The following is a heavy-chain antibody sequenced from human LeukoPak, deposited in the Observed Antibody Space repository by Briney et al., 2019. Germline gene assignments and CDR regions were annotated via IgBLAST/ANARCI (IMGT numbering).Heavy chain of an antibody. CDR2: ISSSSSTI. CDR3: ASIEGLISTHFQH. V-gene: IGHV3-48*04. CDR1: GFTFSTYR. J-gene: IGHJ1*01. D-gene: IGHD3-3*02. Sequence: GGSLRLSCEASGFTFSTYRMNWVRQAPGKGLEWVSYISSSSSTIYYADSVKGRFTVSRDNAKNSLYLQMNSLRAEDTAVYYCASIEGLISTHFQHWGQGTLVTVSS.